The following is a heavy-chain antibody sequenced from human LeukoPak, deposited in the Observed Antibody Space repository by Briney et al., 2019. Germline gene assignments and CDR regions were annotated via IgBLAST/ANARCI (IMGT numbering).Heavy chain of an antibody. V-gene: IGHV3-30*03. CDR3: ARDPNGDYIGTFDM. Sequence: GGSLRLSCAASGFTFSSYGMHWVRQAPGKGLEWVAVISYDGSNKYYADSVKGRFTISRGNSKNTLYLQMNSLRAEDTAVYFCARDPNGDYIGTFDMWGRGTMVSVSS. J-gene: IGHJ3*02. D-gene: IGHD4-17*01. CDR2: ISYDGSNK. CDR1: GFTFSSYG.